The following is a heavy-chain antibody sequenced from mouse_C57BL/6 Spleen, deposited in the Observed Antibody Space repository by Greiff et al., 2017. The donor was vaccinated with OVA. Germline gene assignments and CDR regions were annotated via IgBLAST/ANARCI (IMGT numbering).Heavy chain of an antibody. J-gene: IGHJ2*01. Sequence: VQLQQPGTELVKPGASVKLSCKASGYTFTSYWMHWVKQRPGQGLEWIGNINPSNGGTNYNAKFKSKATLTVDKSSSTAYMQLSSLTSEDSAVYYCAREGDYYYGSSYVGYFDYWGQGTTLTVSS. CDR2: INPSNGGT. CDR1: GYTFTSYW. V-gene: IGHV1-53*01. D-gene: IGHD1-1*01. CDR3: AREGDYYYGSSYVGYFDY.